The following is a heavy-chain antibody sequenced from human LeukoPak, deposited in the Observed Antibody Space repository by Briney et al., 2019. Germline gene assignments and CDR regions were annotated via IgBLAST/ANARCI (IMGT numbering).Heavy chain of an antibody. Sequence: GGSLRLSCAASGFSFRSYWMSWVRRAPGKGLEWVADIKKDGSERYYVDSEKGRFTISRDNAKNSLFLQMDSLRAEDTAVYYCTWSGEADWGQGTLVTVSS. J-gene: IGHJ4*02. D-gene: IGHD3-3*01. V-gene: IGHV3-7*01. CDR3: TWSGEAD. CDR1: GFSFRSYW. CDR2: IKKDGSER.